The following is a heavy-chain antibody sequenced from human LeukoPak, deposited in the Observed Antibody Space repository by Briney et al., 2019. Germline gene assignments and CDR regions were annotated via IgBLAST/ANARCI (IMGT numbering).Heavy chain of an antibody. CDR2: TYYSGST. CDR1: GGSISSYY. V-gene: IGHV4-59*12. CDR3: ARRGSWTYYYAMDV. Sequence: SETLSLTCTVSGGSISSYYWSWIRQPPGKGLEWIGYTYYSGSTNYNPSLKSRVTISVDTSKNQFSLRLTSVTAADTAVYYCARRGSWTYYYAMDVWGQGTTVTVSS. D-gene: IGHD6-13*01. J-gene: IGHJ6*02.